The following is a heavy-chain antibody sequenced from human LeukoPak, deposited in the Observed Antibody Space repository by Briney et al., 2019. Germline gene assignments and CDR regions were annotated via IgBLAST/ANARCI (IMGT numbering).Heavy chain of an antibody. CDR2: IKGDGSST. CDR1: GFTFSSYW. J-gene: IGHJ4*02. Sequence: GGSLRLSCAASGFTFSSYWMKWARQAPGKGLVWVSHIKGDGSSTSYADSVKGRLTISRDNAKNTLYLQMNTLRGEDTAVYYYARGGVPGGFDDWGQGTLVTVSS. D-gene: IGHD3-10*01. V-gene: IGHV3-74*01. CDR3: ARGGVPGGFDD.